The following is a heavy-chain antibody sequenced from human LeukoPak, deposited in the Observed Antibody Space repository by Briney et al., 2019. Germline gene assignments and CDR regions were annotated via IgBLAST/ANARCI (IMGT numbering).Heavy chain of an antibody. CDR2: ISDDGSRQ. D-gene: IGHD3-10*01. J-gene: IGHJ4*02. CDR3: VKDRTGTYTLDY. V-gene: IGHV3-30-3*01. CDR1: GFTFSNYA. Sequence: PGRSLRLSCAATGFTFSNYAIHWGRQAPGKGLEWVAFISDDGSRQHYADSVKGRFTNSRDNSKNTLNLQMNSLRAEDTAVYYCVKDRTGTYTLDYWGQGTLVTVSS.